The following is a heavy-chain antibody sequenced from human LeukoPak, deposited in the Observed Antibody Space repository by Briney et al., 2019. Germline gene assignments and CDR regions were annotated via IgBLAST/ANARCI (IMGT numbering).Heavy chain of an antibody. V-gene: IGHV4-39*07. Sequence: SETLSLTCTVSGGSISSSSYYWGWIRQPPGKGLEWIGSIYYSGSTYYNPSLKSRVTISVDTSKNQFSLKLSSVAAADTAVYYCARADRVLDAFDIWGQGTMVTVSS. CDR2: IYYSGST. D-gene: IGHD3-3*01. CDR3: ARADRVLDAFDI. CDR1: GGSISSSSYY. J-gene: IGHJ3*02.